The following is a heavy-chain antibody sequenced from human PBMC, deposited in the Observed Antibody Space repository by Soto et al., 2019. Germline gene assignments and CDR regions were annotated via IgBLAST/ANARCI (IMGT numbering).Heavy chain of an antibody. V-gene: IGHV3-74*01. D-gene: IGHD3-16*02. CDR3: AREGLHLGELSLLYYYYYMDV. CDR2: INSDGSST. J-gene: IGHJ6*03. Sequence: GGSLRLSCAASVFTFSSYWMHWVRQAPGKGLVWVSRINSDGSSTSYADSVKGRFTISRDNAKNTLYLQMNSLRAEDTAVYYCAREGLHLGELSLLYYYYYMDVWGKGTTVTVSS. CDR1: VFTFSSYW.